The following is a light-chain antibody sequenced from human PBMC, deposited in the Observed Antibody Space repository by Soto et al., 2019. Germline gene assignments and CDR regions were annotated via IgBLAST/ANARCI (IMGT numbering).Light chain of an antibody. CDR1: QTTNTW. V-gene: IGKV1-5*01. Sequence: DIQMTQFPSTLSASVGDRVTITCRASQTTNTWLAWYQQKPGTAPKLLIYDASSLEVGVPSRFSASGSGTEFTLTISSLQSDDLATYYCQQYISYPYTFGQATKVEIK. CDR2: DAS. CDR3: QQYISYPYT. J-gene: IGKJ2*01.